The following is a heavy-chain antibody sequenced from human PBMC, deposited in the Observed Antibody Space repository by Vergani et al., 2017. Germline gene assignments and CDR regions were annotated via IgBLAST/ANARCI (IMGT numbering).Heavy chain of an antibody. J-gene: IGHJ5*02. CDR1: GYTFTSYD. CDR2: MNPNSGNT. D-gene: IGHD2-2*01. Sequence: QVQLVQSGAEVKKPGASVKVSCKASGYTFTSYDINWVRQATGQGLEWMGWMNPNSGNTGYAQKFQGRVTMTRNTSISTAYMERSSLRSEDTAVYYWGGMGGGWYQLLRQRYWFDPWGQGTLVTVSS. V-gene: IGHV1-8*01. CDR3: GGMGGGWYQLLRQRYWFDP.